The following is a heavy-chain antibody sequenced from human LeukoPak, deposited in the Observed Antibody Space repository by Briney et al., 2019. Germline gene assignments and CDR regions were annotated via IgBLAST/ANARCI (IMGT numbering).Heavy chain of an antibody. V-gene: IGHV3-7*05. CDR3: AREGSRAPLTTNWFDR. D-gene: IGHD2/OR15-2a*01. CDR1: GFTFSSYW. CDR2: IKQDGSEK. Sequence: SGGALRLSCAASGFTFSSYWMSWVRQAPGQGLEWVANIKQDGSEKYYVDSVKGRFTISRDDAKNSLYLQMNSLRAEDTAVYYCAREGSRAPLTTNWFDRWGQGTLVTVSS. J-gene: IGHJ5*02.